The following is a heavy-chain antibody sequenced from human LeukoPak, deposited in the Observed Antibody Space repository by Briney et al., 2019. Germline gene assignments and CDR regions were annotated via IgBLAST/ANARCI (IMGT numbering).Heavy chain of an antibody. V-gene: IGHV4-38-2*01. CDR3: ARLFFSWYFDY. CDR2: IYHSGST. J-gene: IGHJ4*02. Sequence: SETLSLTCAVSGYSISSGYYWGWIRQPPGQGLEWIGSIYHSGSTYYNPSLKSRITISVDTSKNQFSLKLGSVTAADTAVYYCARLFFSWYFDYWGQGTLVTVSS. D-gene: IGHD6-13*01. CDR1: GYSISSGYY.